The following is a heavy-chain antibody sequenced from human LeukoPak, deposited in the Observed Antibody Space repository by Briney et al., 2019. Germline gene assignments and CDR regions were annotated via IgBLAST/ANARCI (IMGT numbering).Heavy chain of an antibody. V-gene: IGHV4-39*01. CDR3: ARQGVVGATGFDF. CDR1: GGSISELSYY. J-gene: IGHJ4*02. Sequence: PSETLSLTCSVSGGSISELSYYWGWIRQPPGKGLEWIGNIYYSGSTYNNPSLESRVVISVDTSGNQFSLKLTSVTATDTAVYYCARQGVVGATGFDFWGQGILVTVSS. D-gene: IGHD1-26*01. CDR2: IYYSGST.